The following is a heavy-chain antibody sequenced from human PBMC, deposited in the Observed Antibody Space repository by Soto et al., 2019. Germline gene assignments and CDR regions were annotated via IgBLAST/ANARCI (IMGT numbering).Heavy chain of an antibody. V-gene: IGHV1-18*01. CDR3: ARERGLTASTLFGY. D-gene: IGHD3-10*02. J-gene: IGHJ4*02. CDR1: GYTFTSYG. Sequence: QVQLVQSGPEVKMPGASVNVSCKASGYTFTSYGINWVRQAPGQGLEWMGRVSTYNGNTKYAHKFQGRVTMTTDTSTTTVYMHLRSLRSDDTAVYYCARERGLTASTLFGYWGQGTVVTVS. CDR2: VSTYNGNT.